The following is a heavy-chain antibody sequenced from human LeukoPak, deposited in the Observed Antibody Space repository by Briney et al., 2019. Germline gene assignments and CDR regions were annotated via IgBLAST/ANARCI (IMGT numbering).Heavy chain of an antibody. Sequence: SQTLSLTCTVSGGSLSSGSYYGSWIRQPAGKGLEWLGRIYTSGSTNYNPSLKSRVTISVDTSKNQCSLKLSSVTAADTAVYYCARGGGSTPFYYYYGMDVWGQGTTVTVSS. V-gene: IGHV4-61*02. CDR3: ARGGGSTPFYYYYGMDV. D-gene: IGHD2-2*01. CDR2: IYTSGST. CDR1: GGSLSSGSYY. J-gene: IGHJ6*02.